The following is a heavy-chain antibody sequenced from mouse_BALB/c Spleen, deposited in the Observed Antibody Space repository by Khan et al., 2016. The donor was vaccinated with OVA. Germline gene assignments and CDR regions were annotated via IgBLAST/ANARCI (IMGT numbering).Heavy chain of an antibody. Sequence: QVQLQQSGAELARPGASVKLSCRASGYTFTDYYITWVKQRTGQGLEWIGEIYPGSGNVYYNENFKGKATLTADKSSRTAYMNLSSLTSEDCAVYFCARVDATSLDYWGQGTTLTVSS. D-gene: IGHD4-1*02. V-gene: IGHV1-77*01. CDR1: GYTFTDYY. CDR2: IYPGSGNV. J-gene: IGHJ2*01. CDR3: ARVDATSLDY.